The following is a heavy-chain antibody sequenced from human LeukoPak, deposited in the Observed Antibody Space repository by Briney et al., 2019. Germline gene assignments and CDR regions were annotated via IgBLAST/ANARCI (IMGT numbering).Heavy chain of an antibody. CDR2: ISFDGSEK. CDR1: GFIFSSYG. J-gene: IGHJ4*02. CDR3: XKXXDXKWXRELGIHYFDY. V-gene: IGHV3-30*18. Sequence: PGGSLRLSCTASGFIFSSYGMNWVRQAPGKGREWVANISFDGSEKYYADSVKGRFTISRANSKTTLYVQVKSLRPEDRAVYYXXKXXDXKWXRELGIHYFDYWGQGTLVTGSS. D-gene: IGHD3-10*01.